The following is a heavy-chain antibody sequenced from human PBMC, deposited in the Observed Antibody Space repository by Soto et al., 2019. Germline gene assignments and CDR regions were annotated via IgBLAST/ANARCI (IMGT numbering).Heavy chain of an antibody. Sequence: SQTLSLTCAISGDSVSSKSAAWNWIRHSPSRGLEWLGRTYYRSKWSTDYAVSVKSRITINPDTSKNQFSLQLNSVTPEDTAVYYCTSALSGSYDSWGQGTLVTVS. CDR1: GDSVSSKSAA. D-gene: IGHD1-26*01. J-gene: IGHJ5*01. V-gene: IGHV6-1*01. CDR3: TSALSGSYDS. CDR2: TYYRSKWST.